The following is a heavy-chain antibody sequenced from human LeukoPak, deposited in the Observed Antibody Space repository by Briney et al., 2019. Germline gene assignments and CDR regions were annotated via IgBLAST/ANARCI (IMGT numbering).Heavy chain of an antibody. CDR1: GGSSSGYY. CDR2: INQGGSA. V-gene: IGHV4-34*01. D-gene: IGHD3-9*01. CDR3: ARGTPSYDTLTGSYSGGFYFFDY. J-gene: IGHJ4*02. Sequence: PSETLSLTCAVYGGSSSGYYWSWIRQPPGKGLEWIGEINQGGSAKYNPSLKSRVTISLYTSENQFSLELTSVTAADTAVYYCARGTPSYDTLTGSYSGGFYFFDYWGQGTLVTVSS.